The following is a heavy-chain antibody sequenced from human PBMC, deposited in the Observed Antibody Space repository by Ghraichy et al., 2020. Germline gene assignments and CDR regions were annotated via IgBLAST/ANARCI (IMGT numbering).Heavy chain of an antibody. Sequence: SETLSLTCTVSGGSINSYYWSWIRQPPGKGLEWIGYIYTSGSTNYNPSLKSRVTISVDTSKNQFSLKLSSVTAADTAVYYCARLGGTAFDYWGQGTLVTVSS. D-gene: IGHD1-1*01. CDR1: GGSINSYY. CDR3: ARLGGTAFDY. J-gene: IGHJ4*02. CDR2: IYTSGST. V-gene: IGHV4-4*09.